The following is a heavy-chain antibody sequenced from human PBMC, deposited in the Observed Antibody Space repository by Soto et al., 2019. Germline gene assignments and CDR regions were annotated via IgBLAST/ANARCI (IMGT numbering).Heavy chain of an antibody. Sequence: GASVKVSCKSSGDSFNDYYLHWVRQAPGQGLEWMGWINPNSGVTKYAQKFQGWVTMTRDTSIRTVYMELSRLRSDDTAVYYCARQSGGAAATLDYHYFHLAVWGKGTTVTVSS. J-gene: IGHJ6*03. CDR2: INPNSGVT. D-gene: IGHD1-26*01. CDR1: GDSFNDYY. V-gene: IGHV1-2*04. CDR3: ARQSGGAAATLDYHYFHLAV.